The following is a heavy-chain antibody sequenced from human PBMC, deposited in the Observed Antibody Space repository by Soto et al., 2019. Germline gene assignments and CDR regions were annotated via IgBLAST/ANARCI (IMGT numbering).Heavy chain of an antibody. J-gene: IGHJ4*02. Sequence: QVRLVQSGAEVKQPGASVKVSCKASGYAFTSYGFSWVRQAPGQGLEWMGWISAYNGNTYYAQNLQGTVTMTTDTSTSTAYMELRNLRSDDTAVYYCASEGLLGYWGQGTLVTVSS. CDR3: ASEGLLGY. D-gene: IGHD2-15*01. V-gene: IGHV1-18*01. CDR1: GYAFTSYG. CDR2: ISAYNGNT.